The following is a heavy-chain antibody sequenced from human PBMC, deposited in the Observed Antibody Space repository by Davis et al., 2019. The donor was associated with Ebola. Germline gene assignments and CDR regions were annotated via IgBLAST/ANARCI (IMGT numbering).Heavy chain of an antibody. V-gene: IGHV3-48*01. J-gene: IGHJ3*02. CDR2: ISSRSYSK. D-gene: IGHD1-26*01. CDR1: GFTFSDYN. CDR3: AKDTSNIWFDI. Sequence: GGSLRLSCAASGFTFSDYNMNWVRQAPGKGLEWVSSISSRSYSKFYADSVKGRFTISRDNSKNTLYLQMNGLRVEDTAIYYCAKDTSNIWFDIWGQGTNVTVSS.